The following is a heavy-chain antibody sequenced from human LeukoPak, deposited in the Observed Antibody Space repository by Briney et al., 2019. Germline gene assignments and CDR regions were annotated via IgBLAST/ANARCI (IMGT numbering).Heavy chain of an antibody. CDR2: ISPSGGST. CDR1: GYTFTSNY. J-gene: IGHJ5*02. D-gene: IGHD2-2*01. V-gene: IGHV1-46*01. CDR3: ARDTRHRYCSSTNCYRGWFDP. Sequence: ASVKVSCKAFGYTFTSNYMHWVRQAPGQGPEWMGVISPSGGSTTYAQKFQGRVTLTRDMSTSTDYLELSSLRSEDTAVYYCARDTRHRYCSSTNCYRGWFDPWGQGTLVTVSS.